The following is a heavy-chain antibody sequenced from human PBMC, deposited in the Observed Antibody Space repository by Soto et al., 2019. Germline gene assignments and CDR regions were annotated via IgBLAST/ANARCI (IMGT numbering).Heavy chain of an antibody. V-gene: IGHV1-8*01. CDR2: MNTNSGNT. CDR3: ARSPSLVRYFDWLPNHKWFDP. Sequence: GASVKVSCKASGYTFTSYDINWVRQATGQGHEWMGWMNTNSGNTGYSQKFQGRVSMTRSTSISTAYTELSGLTSEDTAVYYCARSPSLVRYFDWLPNHKWFDPWGQGTLVTVSS. D-gene: IGHD3-9*01. CDR1: GYTFTSYD. J-gene: IGHJ5*02.